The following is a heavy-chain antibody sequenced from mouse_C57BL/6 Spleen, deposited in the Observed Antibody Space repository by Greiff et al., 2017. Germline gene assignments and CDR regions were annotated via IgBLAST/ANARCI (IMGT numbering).Heavy chain of an antibody. CDR3: ARSDYGSSWFAY. V-gene: IGHV1-72*01. CDR1: GYTFTSYW. J-gene: IGHJ3*01. Sequence: QVHVKQPGAELVKPGASVKLSCKASGYTFTSYWMHWVKQRPGRGLEWIGRIDPNSGGTKYNEKFKCKATLTVDKPASTAYMQLSSLTSEDSAVYYCARSDYGSSWFAYWGQGTLVTVSA. D-gene: IGHD1-1*01. CDR2: IDPNSGGT.